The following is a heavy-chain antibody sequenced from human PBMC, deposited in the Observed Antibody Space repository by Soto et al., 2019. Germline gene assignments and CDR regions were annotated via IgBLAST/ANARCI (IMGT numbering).Heavy chain of an antibody. CDR1: GFSLTSSGVG. Sequence: QITLKESGPTLVEPTQTLTLTCSFSGFSLTSSGVGVGWLRQAPGKALECLGIIYWDGDRRYNPSLKERLTITKXXSXNXXVLTMPYMEPVDTATYYCAHRVPYNPSRDVGWFDPWGQGTLVTVS. J-gene: IGHJ5*02. V-gene: IGHV2-5*02. D-gene: IGHD1-20*01. CDR2: IYWDGDR. CDR3: AHRVPYNPSRDVGWFDP.